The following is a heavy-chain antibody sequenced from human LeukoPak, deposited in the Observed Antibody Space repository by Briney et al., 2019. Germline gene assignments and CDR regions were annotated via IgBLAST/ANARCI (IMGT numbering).Heavy chain of an antibody. CDR2: ISYDGSNK. CDR1: GFTFSSYA. J-gene: IGHJ4*02. D-gene: IGHD6-19*01. CDR3: ARGADSGWSDY. V-gene: IGHV3-30-3*01. Sequence: PGRSLRLSCAASGFTFSSYAMHWVRQAPGKGLEWVAVISYDGSNKYYADSVKGRFTISRDNSKNTLYLQMNSLRAEDTVVYYCARGADSGWSDYWGQGTLVTVSS.